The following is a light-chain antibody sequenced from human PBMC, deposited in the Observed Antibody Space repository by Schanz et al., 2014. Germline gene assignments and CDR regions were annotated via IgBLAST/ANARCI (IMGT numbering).Light chain of an antibody. CDR2: DAS. J-gene: IGKJ1*01. CDR1: QGISTA. CDR3: QQSYRTPPWT. Sequence: AVQLTQSPSSLSASVGDRVTITCRASQGISTALAWFQQKPGKAPKLLIYDASSLQSGVPSRFSGSGSGTDFTLTISSLQPADFATYYCQQSYRTPPWTFGQGTKVDIK. V-gene: IGKV1-13*02.